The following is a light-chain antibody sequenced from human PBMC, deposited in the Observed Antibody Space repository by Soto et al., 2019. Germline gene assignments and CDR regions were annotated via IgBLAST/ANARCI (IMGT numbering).Light chain of an antibody. Sequence: SALTQPASVSGSPGQSITISCTGTSSVIGGYNYVSWYQQHPGKAPKLMIYGVSNRPSGVSGRFFGSKSGNTASLTISGLQPEDEADYYCSSYRSSIIPVVFGGGTKLTVL. CDR3: SSYRSSIIPVV. J-gene: IGLJ2*01. CDR1: SSVIGGYNY. V-gene: IGLV2-14*01. CDR2: GVS.